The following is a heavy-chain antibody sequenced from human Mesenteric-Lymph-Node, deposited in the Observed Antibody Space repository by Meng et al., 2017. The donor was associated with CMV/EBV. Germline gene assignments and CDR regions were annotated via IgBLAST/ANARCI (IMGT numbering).Heavy chain of an antibody. D-gene: IGHD2-2*01. J-gene: IGHJ5*02. CDR1: GYTFTSYG. CDR3: ARDPIPVVVPAAKNWFDP. CDR2: ISPYNGNT. Sequence: ASVKVSCKASGYTFTSYGISWVRQAPGQGLEWMAWISPYNGNTHYAQKLQGRVTMTTDTSTSTAYMELRSLRSDDTAVYYCARDPIPVVVPAAKNWFDPWGQGTLVTVSS. V-gene: IGHV1-18*01.